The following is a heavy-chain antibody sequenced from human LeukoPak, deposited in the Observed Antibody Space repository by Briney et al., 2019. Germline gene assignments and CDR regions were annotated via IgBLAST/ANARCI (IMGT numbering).Heavy chain of an antibody. Sequence: KTSETLSLTCAVYGGSFSGCYWSWIRQPPGKGLEWIGEINHSGSTNYNPSLKSRVTISVDTSKNQFSLKLSSVTAADTAVYYCARDHTAMGNDYWGQGTLVTVSS. CDR3: ARDHTAMGNDY. J-gene: IGHJ4*02. CDR2: INHSGST. V-gene: IGHV4-34*01. CDR1: GGSFSGCY. D-gene: IGHD5-18*01.